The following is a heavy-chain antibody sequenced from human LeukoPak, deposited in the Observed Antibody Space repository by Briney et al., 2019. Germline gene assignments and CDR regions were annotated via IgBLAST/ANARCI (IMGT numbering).Heavy chain of an antibody. J-gene: IGHJ6*02. V-gene: IGHV3-21*01. CDR1: GFTFSSYS. Sequence: AGGSLRLSCAASGFTFSSYSMNWVRQAPGKGLEWVSAISGSSSYIYYADSVRGRFTISRDNAKNSLYLQMNSLRAEDTAVYYCARFADYYDSSDYYPPYYYYGMDVWGQGPTVTVSS. CDR2: ISGSSSYI. D-gene: IGHD3-22*01. CDR3: ARFADYYDSSDYYPPYYYYGMDV.